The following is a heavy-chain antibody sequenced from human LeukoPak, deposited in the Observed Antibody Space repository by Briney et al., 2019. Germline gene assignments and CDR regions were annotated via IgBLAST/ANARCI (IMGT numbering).Heavy chain of an antibody. Sequence: PEGSLRLSCAASGFTFSSYGMHWVRQAPGKGLEWVAVIWYGGSNKYYADSVKGRFTISRDNSKNTLYLQMNSLRAEDTAVYYCAKEGRRGAFDIWGQGTMVTVSS. CDR1: GFTFSSYG. J-gene: IGHJ3*02. CDR2: IWYGGSNK. V-gene: IGHV3-30*02. CDR3: AKEGRRGAFDI.